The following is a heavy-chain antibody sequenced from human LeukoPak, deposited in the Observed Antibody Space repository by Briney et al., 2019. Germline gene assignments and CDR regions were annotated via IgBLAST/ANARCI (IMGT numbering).Heavy chain of an antibody. CDR3: ARGSENWGHQFDS. J-gene: IGHJ4*02. D-gene: IGHD7-27*01. CDR1: GGSISSSGYY. V-gene: IGHV4-39*01. CDR2: IYYSGNT. Sequence: PSETLSLTCTVSGGSISSSGYYWGWIRQPPGKGLEWIASIYYSGNTYYNPSLKSRLSVSVDTSKNQFSLNLSSVTAADTAVYYCARGSENWGHQFDSWGQGTLVTVSS.